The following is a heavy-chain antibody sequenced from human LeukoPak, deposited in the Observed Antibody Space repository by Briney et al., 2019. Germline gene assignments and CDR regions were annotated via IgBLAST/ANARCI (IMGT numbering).Heavy chain of an antibody. CDR3: ARPSRSGYSSGWPDY. J-gene: IGHJ4*02. V-gene: IGHV3-23*01. Sequence: AGGSLRLSCAASGFTFSICAMNWVRQAPGKGLEWVSGISGSGSSTYYADSVKGRFTISRDNAKNSLFLQMHSLRAEDTAVYYCARPSRSGYSSGWPDYWGQGTLVTVSS. CDR2: ISGSGSST. CDR1: GFTFSICA. D-gene: IGHD6-25*01.